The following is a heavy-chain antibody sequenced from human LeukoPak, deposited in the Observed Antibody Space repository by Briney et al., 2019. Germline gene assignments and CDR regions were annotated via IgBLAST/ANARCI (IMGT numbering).Heavy chain of an antibody. J-gene: IGHJ6*02. Sequence: ASVKVSCKASGYTFTSYDINWVRQSTGQGLEWMGWMNPNSGNTGYAQKFQGRVTMTRNTSISTAYMELSSLRSEDTAVYYCARSTMIFTNYYYGMDVWGQGTTVTVSS. V-gene: IGHV1-8*01. CDR1: GYTFTSYD. CDR2: MNPNSGNT. D-gene: IGHD3/OR15-3a*01. CDR3: ARSTMIFTNYYYGMDV.